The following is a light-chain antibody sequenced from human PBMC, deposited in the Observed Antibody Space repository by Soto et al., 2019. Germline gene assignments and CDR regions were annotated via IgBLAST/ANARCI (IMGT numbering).Light chain of an antibody. CDR3: AAWDDILNGYV. Sequence: QSVLTQPPSASGTPGQRVTISCSGSSSNIESNTVTWYQQLPGTAPKLVIYGNYDRPSGVPDRFSGSTSGTSASLVIRGLQSEDEADYYCAAWDDILNGYVFGGGTKVTLL. CDR1: SSNIESNT. J-gene: IGLJ1*01. V-gene: IGLV1-44*01. CDR2: GNY.